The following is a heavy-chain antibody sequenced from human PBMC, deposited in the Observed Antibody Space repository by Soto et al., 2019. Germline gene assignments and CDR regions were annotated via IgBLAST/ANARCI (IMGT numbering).Heavy chain of an antibody. J-gene: IGHJ4*02. CDR2: IIPFFGTA. V-gene: IGHV1-69*01. D-gene: IGHD3-16*01. Sequence: SVKVCCTTSGGTFSTFGISWVRQAPGQGLEWMGGIIPFFGTAEYSQKFEDRITITADESTNTVYMDLRSLTSEDTAIYYCARTAPMDAGDKYYYDFWGQGALVTVSS. CDR3: ARTAPMDAGDKYYYDF. CDR1: GGTFSTFG.